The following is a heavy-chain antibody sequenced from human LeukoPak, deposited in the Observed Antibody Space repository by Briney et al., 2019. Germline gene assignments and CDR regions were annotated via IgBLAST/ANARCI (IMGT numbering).Heavy chain of an antibody. V-gene: IGHV4-59*01. CDR1: GXSIRSYY. D-gene: IGHD2-15*01. J-gene: IGHJ4*02. CDR2: IHSSGST. CDR3: ARGVAAALDC. Sequence: PSETLTLTWTVSGXSIRSYYWSWIRQPPGKGLEWIGYIHSSGSTSYNPSLKSRVTILFDTSKNQFSLNLGSMTAADTAVYYCARGVAAALDCWGQGSLVTVSS.